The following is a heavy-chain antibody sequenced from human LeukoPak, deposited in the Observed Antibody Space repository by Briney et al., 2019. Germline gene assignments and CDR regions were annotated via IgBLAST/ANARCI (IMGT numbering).Heavy chain of an antibody. D-gene: IGHD6-13*01. CDR1: GGSISSYY. Sequence: PSETLSLTCTVSGGSISSYYWSWIRQPAGKGLEWIGRIYSSGSTNYNPSLRSGVTISVDTSKSQFSLKLNSVTAADTAVYYCARDQRYSITCLWDYWGQGTLVTVSS. J-gene: IGHJ4*02. CDR2: IYSSGST. V-gene: IGHV4-4*07. CDR3: ARDQRYSITCLWDY.